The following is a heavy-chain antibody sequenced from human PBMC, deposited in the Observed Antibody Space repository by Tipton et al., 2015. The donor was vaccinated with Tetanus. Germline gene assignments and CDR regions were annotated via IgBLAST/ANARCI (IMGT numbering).Heavy chain of an antibody. J-gene: IGHJ4*02. CDR2: VDNKADGGAK. V-gene: IGHV3-15*07. D-gene: IGHD2-21*01. Sequence: SLRLSCATSGLFFKNAWMNWVRQAPGKGLEWVGRVDNKADGGAKDYCARVKDRFSISRDDAKDTLYRQMNSLKTEDTAVYYCAPSGIVGDGYRVGYWGRGTLVVVSS. CDR1: GLFFKNAW. CDR3: APSGIVGDGYRVGY.